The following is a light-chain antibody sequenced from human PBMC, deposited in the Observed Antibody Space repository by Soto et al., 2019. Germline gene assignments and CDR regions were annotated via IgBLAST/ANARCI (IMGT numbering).Light chain of an antibody. CDR2: GAS. CDR3: QQYASSPLT. CDR1: QTVGRNY. V-gene: IGKV3-20*01. J-gene: IGKJ4*01. Sequence: EIVLTQSPGTLSLSPGERATLSCRASQTVGRNYLAWYQQKPGQTPRLLIHGASNRATGIPDRISGSGSETDVNLIISRLEPEDCAEYSCQQYASSPLTFGGGTEVEIK.